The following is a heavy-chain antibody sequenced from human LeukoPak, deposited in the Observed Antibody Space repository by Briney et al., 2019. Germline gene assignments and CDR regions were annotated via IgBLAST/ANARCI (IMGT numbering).Heavy chain of an antibody. Sequence: SETLSLICNVSGDSVSSGYWSWIRQSPGKGLEWIGFIQDTGITDSNPSLKSRLLMSPDTSKNQFSLNLRSVTAADTAVYYCAGRGHRYSRDWGQGILVTISS. CDR1: GDSVSSGY. CDR2: IQDTGIT. CDR3: AGRGHRYSRD. D-gene: IGHD2-15*01. V-gene: IGHV4-4*09. J-gene: IGHJ1*01.